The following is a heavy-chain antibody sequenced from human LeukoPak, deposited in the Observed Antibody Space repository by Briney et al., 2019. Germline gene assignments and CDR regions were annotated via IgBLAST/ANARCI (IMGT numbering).Heavy chain of an antibody. CDR1: GDSVSGSPAV. Sequence: SQTLSLTCAISGDSVSGSPAVWNWIRQSPSRGLEWLGRAYYRSKWYIDYAVPVKGRITITPDTSKNQFSLQLNSVTPEDTGVYYCARGAVRGGTNFDYWGQGTLVTVSS. CDR2: AYYRSKWYI. D-gene: IGHD3-10*01. CDR3: ARGAVRGGTNFDY. V-gene: IGHV6-1*01. J-gene: IGHJ4*02.